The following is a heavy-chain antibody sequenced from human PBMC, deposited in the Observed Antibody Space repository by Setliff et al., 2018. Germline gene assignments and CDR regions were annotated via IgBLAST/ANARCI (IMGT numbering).Heavy chain of an antibody. Sequence: GGSLRLSCAASGFTFSEEWMSWVRQAPGKGLEWIGRIKSEIAGGTTDYGAPVKGRFTISRDDSKSTLYLQINSLKTEDTAVYYCTRDMWVDVDLRNYYMEVWGKGTSVTVSS. J-gene: IGHJ6*03. CDR1: GFTFSEEW. V-gene: IGHV3-15*01. D-gene: IGHD1-26*01. CDR2: IKSEIAGGTT. CDR3: TRDMWVDVDLRNYYMEV.